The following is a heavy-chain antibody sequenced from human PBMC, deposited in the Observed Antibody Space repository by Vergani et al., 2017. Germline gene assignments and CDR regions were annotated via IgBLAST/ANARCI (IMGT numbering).Heavy chain of an antibody. D-gene: IGHD2-2*02. Sequence: QVQLQESGPGLVKPSETLSLTCTVSGGSVSSGSYYWSWIRQPPGKGLEWIGYIYYSGSTNYNPSLKSRATIAVDTSKNQFSLKLSSGTAADTAVYYCARVRGYCSSTSCYTRFDYWGQGTLVTVSS. CDR3: ARVRGYCSSTSCYTRFDY. CDR2: IYYSGST. J-gene: IGHJ4*02. CDR1: GGSVSSGSYY. V-gene: IGHV4-61*01.